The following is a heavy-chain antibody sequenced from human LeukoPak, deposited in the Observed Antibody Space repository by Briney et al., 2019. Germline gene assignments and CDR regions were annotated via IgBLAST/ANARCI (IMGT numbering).Heavy chain of an antibody. D-gene: IGHD3-10*01. J-gene: IGHJ3*02. CDR1: GGSFSGYY. CDR2: IFYSGST. Sequence: SETLSLTCAAYGGSFSGYYWGWVRQPPGKALEWIGNIFYSGSTYYSPSLKSRVTISLDTSRNRFSLKLNSVTAADTAVYYCAKSNGYGLIDIWGQGTVVTVSS. CDR3: AKSNGYGLIDI. V-gene: IGHV4-34*12.